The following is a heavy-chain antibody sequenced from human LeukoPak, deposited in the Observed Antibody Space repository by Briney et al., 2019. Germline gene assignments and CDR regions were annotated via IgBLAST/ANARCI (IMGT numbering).Heavy chain of an antibody. D-gene: IGHD4-17*01. CDR1: GGSISSSSYY. V-gene: IGHV4-39*01. CDR2: IYYSGST. J-gene: IGHJ4*02. Sequence: SETLSLTCTVSGGSISSSSYYWGWIRQPPGKGLEWIGSIYYSGSTYYNPSLKSRVTISVDTSKNQFSLKLSSVTAADTAVYYCARQHGDYDSDYWGQGTLVTVSS. CDR3: ARQHGDYDSDY.